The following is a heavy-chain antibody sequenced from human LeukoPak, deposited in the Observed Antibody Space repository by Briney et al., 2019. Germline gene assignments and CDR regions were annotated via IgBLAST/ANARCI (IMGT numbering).Heavy chain of an antibody. V-gene: IGHV3-7*01. D-gene: IGHD5-12*01. J-gene: IGHJ4*02. Sequence: GGSLRLSCAASGFTFSSYWMSWVRQAPGKGLEWVANIKQDGSEKYYVDSVKGRFTISRDNAKNSLYLQMNSLRAEDTAVYYCARIYGYDSSGYFDYWGQGTLVTVSS. CDR2: IKQDGSEK. CDR1: GFTFSSYW. CDR3: ARIYGYDSSGYFDY.